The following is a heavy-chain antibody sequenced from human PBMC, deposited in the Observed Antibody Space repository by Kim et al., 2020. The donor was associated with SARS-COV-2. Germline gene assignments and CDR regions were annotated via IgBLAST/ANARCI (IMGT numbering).Heavy chain of an antibody. V-gene: IGHV4-59*01. D-gene: IGHD4-17*01. CDR1: GGSISSYY. Sequence: SETLSLTCTVSGGSISSYYWSWIRQPPGKGLEWIGYIYYSGSTNYNPSLKSRVTISVDTSKNQFSLKLSSVTAADTAVYYCARIMTTVTNDAFDIWGQGTMVTVSS. CDR3: ARIMTTVTNDAFDI. CDR2: IYYSGST. J-gene: IGHJ3*02.